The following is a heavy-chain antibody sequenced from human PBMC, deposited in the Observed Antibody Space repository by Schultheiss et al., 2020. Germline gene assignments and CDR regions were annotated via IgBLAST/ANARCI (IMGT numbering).Heavy chain of an antibody. D-gene: IGHD6-19*01. Sequence: GGSLRLSCTASGFIYTNYALSWVRQVPGKGLEWVSAISNSGRSTYYADSVKGRFTISRDNSKNTLYLQMFSLRAEDTAVYYCAKDVDIAVAGPEDYWGQGTLVTVSS. CDR1: GFIYTNYA. CDR3: AKDVDIAVAGPEDY. V-gene: IGHV3-23*01. J-gene: IGHJ4*02. CDR2: ISNSGRST.